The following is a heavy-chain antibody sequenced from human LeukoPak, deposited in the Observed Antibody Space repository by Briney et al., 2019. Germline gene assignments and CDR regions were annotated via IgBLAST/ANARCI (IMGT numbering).Heavy chain of an antibody. CDR1: GFTFSSYA. D-gene: IGHD6-13*01. CDR2: ISGSGGST. CDR3: AKASWYPTPGSRGLVY. Sequence: PGGSLRLSCAASGFTFSSYAMSWVRQAPGKGLEWVSAISGSGGSTYYADSVKGRFTISRDNSKNTLYLQMNSLRAEDTAVYYCAKASWYPTPGSRGLVYWGQGTLVTVSS. J-gene: IGHJ4*02. V-gene: IGHV3-23*01.